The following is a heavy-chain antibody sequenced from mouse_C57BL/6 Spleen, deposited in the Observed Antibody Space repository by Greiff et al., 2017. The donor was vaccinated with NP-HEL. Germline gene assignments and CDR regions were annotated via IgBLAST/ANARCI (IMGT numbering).Heavy chain of an antibody. CDR2: IDPANGNT. CDR1: GFNIKNTY. J-gene: IGHJ2*01. V-gene: IGHV14-3*01. CDR3: ARGSAVVAYPTSDY. D-gene: IGHD1-1*01. Sequence: EVQLQQSVAELVRPGASVKLSCTASGFNIKNTYMHWVKQRPEQGLEWIGRIDPANGNTKYAPKFQGKATITADTSTNTAYLQLSSLTSEDTAIYYFARGSAVVAYPTSDYWGHGTPLPVSS.